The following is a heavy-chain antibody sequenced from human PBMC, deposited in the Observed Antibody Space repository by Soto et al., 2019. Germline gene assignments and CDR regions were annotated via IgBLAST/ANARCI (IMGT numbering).Heavy chain of an antibody. Sequence: QVQLVQSGAEVKKPGSSVKVSCKASGGTFSSYAISWVRQAPGQGLEWMGGIIPTFGTANYAQKFQGRVTITADKSTSTAYMELSSLRSEDTAVYYCAREGSLLGYCSSTSCYRYGMDVWGQGTTVTVSS. CDR2: IIPTFGTA. V-gene: IGHV1-69*06. J-gene: IGHJ6*02. CDR1: GGTFSSYA. CDR3: AREGSLLGYCSSTSCYRYGMDV. D-gene: IGHD2-2*01.